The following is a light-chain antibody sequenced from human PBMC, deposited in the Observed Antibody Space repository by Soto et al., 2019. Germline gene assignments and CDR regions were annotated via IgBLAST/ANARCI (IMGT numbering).Light chain of an antibody. CDR2: NNN. Sequence: QAVVTQPPSASGTPGQGVTISCSGSSSNIGSNAVNWYQQFPGAAPKLLIYNNNQRPSGVPDRISGSKSGTSASLAISGLQSEDEADYYCAAWDDSLSGSLVFGGGTKLTVL. CDR3: AAWDDSLSGSLV. J-gene: IGLJ3*02. V-gene: IGLV1-44*01. CDR1: SSNIGSNA.